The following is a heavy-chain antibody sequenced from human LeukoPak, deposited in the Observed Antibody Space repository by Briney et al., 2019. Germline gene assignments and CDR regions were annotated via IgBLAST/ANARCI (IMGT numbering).Heavy chain of an antibody. V-gene: IGHV1-69*05. J-gene: IGHJ4*02. D-gene: IGHD5-18*01. CDR2: IIPIFGTA. CDR1: GYTFTAYY. CDR3: ARVGDTAMVLDY. Sequence: GASVKVSCKASGYTFTAYYMHWVRHAPGQGLEWMGGIIPIFGTANYAQKFQGRVTITTDESTSTAYMELSSLRSEDTAVYYCARVGDTAMVLDYWGQGTLVTVSS.